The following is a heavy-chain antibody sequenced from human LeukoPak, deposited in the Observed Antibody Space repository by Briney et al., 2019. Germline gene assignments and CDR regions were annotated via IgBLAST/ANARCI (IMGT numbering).Heavy chain of an antibody. CDR3: ARVYQRWLTN. CDR1: GGSFSGYY. CDR2: INHSGST. V-gene: IGHV4-34*01. D-gene: IGHD5-24*01. Sequence: SETLSLTCAVYGGSFSGYYWSWIRQPPGKGLEWIGEINHSGSTNYNPSLKSRVTISVDTSKNQFFLKLSSVTAADTAVYYCARVYQRWLTNWGQGTLVTVSS. J-gene: IGHJ4*02.